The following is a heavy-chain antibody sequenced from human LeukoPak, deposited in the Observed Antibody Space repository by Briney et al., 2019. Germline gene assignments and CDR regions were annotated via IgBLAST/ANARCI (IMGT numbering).Heavy chain of an antibody. CDR3: ARDGGHSTDFDY. Sequence: GGSLRLSCEASGFIFSRHWMSWVRQAPGKGPEWVAKIKQDGSERYYVGSVKGRFTISRDNAKNLLYLQMNSLRAEDTALYYCARDGGHSTDFDYWGQGTLVTVSS. CDR1: GFIFSRHW. CDR2: IKQDGSER. J-gene: IGHJ4*02. V-gene: IGHV3-7*01. D-gene: IGHD2/OR15-2a*01.